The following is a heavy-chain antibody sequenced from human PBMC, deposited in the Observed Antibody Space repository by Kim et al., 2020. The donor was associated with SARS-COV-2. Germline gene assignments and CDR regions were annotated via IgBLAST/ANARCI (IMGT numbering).Heavy chain of an antibody. J-gene: IGHJ4*02. CDR1: GGSINSGSYY. D-gene: IGHD3-22*01. V-gene: IGHV4-31*03. Sequence: SETLSLTCSVSGGSINSGSYYWSWIRHLPGKGLEWIGYIYYSGSTYYNPSLKSRVTISVDTSNHFSLKLYSVTAADTAVYYCARSYDSTGYYYDYWGQGTLVTVSS. CDR3: ARSYDSTGYYYDY. CDR2: IYYSGST.